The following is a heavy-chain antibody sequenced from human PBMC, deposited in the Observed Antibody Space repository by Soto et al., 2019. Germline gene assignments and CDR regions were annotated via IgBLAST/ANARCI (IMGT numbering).Heavy chain of an antibody. Sequence: QVQLVQSGGEVKKPGASVKVSCKASGYTFTSFGITWVRQAPGQGLEWMGWISAYNGDTKYAQKLQGRVTMTTDTSTSTAYMELRSLRSDDTAVYYCESRSGWYFDYWGLGTVVTVSS. CDR2: ISAYNGDT. J-gene: IGHJ4*02. V-gene: IGHV1-18*01. CDR1: GYTFTSFG. CDR3: ESRSGWYFDY. D-gene: IGHD6-19*01.